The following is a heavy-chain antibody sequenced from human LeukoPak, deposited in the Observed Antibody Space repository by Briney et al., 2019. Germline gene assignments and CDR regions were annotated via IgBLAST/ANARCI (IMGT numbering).Heavy chain of an antibody. CDR1: GYTFTSYG. D-gene: IGHD3-3*01. V-gene: IGHV1-18*01. CDR3: ARVPPRSPSYYDFWSGYSFDPYKFDP. J-gene: IGHJ5*02. CDR2: ISAYNGNT. Sequence: GASVIVSSKASGYTFTSYGISWVRQAPGQGLEWMGWISAYNGNTNYAQKLQGRVTMTTDTSTSTAYMELRSLRSDDTAVYYCARVPPRSPSYYDFWSGYSFDPYKFDPWGQGTLVTVSS.